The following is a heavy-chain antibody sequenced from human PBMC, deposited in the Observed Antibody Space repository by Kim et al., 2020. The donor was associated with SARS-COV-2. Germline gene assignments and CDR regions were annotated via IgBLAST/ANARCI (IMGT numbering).Heavy chain of an antibody. CDR2: IKGNSEAGAT. V-gene: IGHV3-15*01. D-gene: IGHD3-9*01. CDR1: GVDITNAW. CDR3: TTVTHWNTYSFDNSAG. J-gene: IGHJ4*02. Sequence: GGSLRLSCTISGVDITNAWMSWVRQAPGKGLEWVGRIKGNSEAGATDYAAAVRGRFTISRDESKNTLYLQMNGLRSEDTALDYCTTVTHWNTYSFDNSAGGGQGMLVTVSS.